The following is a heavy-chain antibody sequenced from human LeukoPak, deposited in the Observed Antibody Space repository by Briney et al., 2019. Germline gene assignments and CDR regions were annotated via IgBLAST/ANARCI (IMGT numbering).Heavy chain of an antibody. CDR3: ARGGVRYDAFDI. V-gene: IGHV4-4*07. J-gene: IGHJ3*02. CDR1: GGSISRYS. Sequence: SETLSLTCTVSGGSISRYSWSWIRQPAGKGLEWIGHMYTSGNTNYNPSLKSRVTMSVDTSKNQFSLKLTSVTAADTAVYYCARGGVRYDAFDIWGQGTMVTVSS. D-gene: IGHD6-25*01. CDR2: MYTSGNT.